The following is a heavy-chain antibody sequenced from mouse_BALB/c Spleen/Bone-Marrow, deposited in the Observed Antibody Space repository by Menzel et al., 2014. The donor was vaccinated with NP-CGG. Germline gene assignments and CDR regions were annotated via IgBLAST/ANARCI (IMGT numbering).Heavy chain of an antibody. CDR1: GDSITSGY. J-gene: IGHJ4*01. D-gene: IGHD1-1*01. Sequence: EVKLMESGPSLVKPSQTLPLSCSVTGDSITSGYWNWIRKFPGNKLEYMGYISYSGSTYYNPSLQSRITITRDTSNNQYYLLLNSVTTEDTATYYCASYYYGSSYAMDYWGQGTSVTVSS. V-gene: IGHV3-8*02. CDR3: ASYYYGSSYAMDY. CDR2: ISYSGST.